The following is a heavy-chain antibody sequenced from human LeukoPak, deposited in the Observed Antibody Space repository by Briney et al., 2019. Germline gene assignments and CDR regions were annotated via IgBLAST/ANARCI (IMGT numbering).Heavy chain of an antibody. Sequence: GGSLRLSCVAAGFRLSSNGMHWVRQAPGKGLELVAVVWADASNTYYADSVKGPFTISRDLSKNTLYLPMTSLRVEDTAVYYCAREDWGTPGHSFGYWGQGTLVTDSS. CDR3: AREDWGTPGHSFGY. CDR2: VWADASNT. CDR1: GFRLSSNG. V-gene: IGHV3-33*01. J-gene: IGHJ4*02. D-gene: IGHD7-27*01.